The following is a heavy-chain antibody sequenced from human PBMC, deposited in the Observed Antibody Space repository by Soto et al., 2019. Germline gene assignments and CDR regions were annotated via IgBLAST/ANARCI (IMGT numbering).Heavy chain of an antibody. Sequence: SETLSLTCTVSGGSIHSGGYYWSWIRQHPGKGLEWIGYIYYSGSTYYNPSLKSRVTISIDTSKNQFSLKLSSVTAADTAVYYCARAQTIFGIITVFDYWGQGTLVTGSS. V-gene: IGHV4-31*03. J-gene: IGHJ4*02. D-gene: IGHD3-3*01. CDR3: ARAQTIFGIITVFDY. CDR2: IYYSGST. CDR1: GGSIHSGGYY.